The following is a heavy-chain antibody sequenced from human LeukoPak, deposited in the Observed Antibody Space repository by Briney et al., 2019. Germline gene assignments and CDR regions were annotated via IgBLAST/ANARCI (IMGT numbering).Heavy chain of an antibody. Sequence: PSQTLSLTCAISGDSVSSNSAAWNWIRQSPSRGLEWLGRTYYGSKWYNDYAVSVKSRITINPDTSKNQFSLQLNSVTPEDTVVYYCARTTPTPYSSGWRRGPFDYWGQGTLVTVSS. V-gene: IGHV6-1*01. CDR2: TYYGSKWYN. J-gene: IGHJ4*02. CDR3: ARTTPTPYSSGWRRGPFDY. D-gene: IGHD6-19*01. CDR1: GDSVSSNSAA.